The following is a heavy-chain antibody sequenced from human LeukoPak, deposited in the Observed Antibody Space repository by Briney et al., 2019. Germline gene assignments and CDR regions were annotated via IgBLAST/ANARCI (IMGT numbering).Heavy chain of an antibody. J-gene: IGHJ2*01. CDR3: ARSHCSGNNCYPDCYFDL. CDR1: GFTFSSHW. D-gene: IGHD2-15*01. V-gene: IGHV3-7*03. CDR2: INKNGSAK. Sequence: GGSLRLSCAASGFTFSSHWMSWIRQAPGKGLEWVAKINKNGSAKDYVDFVKGRFTISRDNAKNSLYLQMNSLSAEDTAVYYCARSHCSGNNCYPDCYFDLWGRGTQVTVSS.